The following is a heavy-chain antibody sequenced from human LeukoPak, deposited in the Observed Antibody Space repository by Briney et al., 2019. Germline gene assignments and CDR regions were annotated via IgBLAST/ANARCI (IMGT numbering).Heavy chain of an antibody. V-gene: IGHV4-4*07. CDR3: ARDRRSHFDY. Sequence: SETLSLTCTVSGGSISNYYWSWIGQPAGKGLEWIGRIYSSGSTNYNPSLKSRVTMSVDTSKNQFSLRLSSVTAADTAVYYCARDRRSHFDYWGQGTLVTVSS. J-gene: IGHJ4*02. CDR2: IYSSGST. D-gene: IGHD3-10*01. CDR1: GGSISNYY.